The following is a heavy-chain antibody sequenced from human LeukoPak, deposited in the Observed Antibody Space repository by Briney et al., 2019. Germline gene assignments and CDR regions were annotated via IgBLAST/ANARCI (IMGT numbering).Heavy chain of an antibody. V-gene: IGHV1-69*13. J-gene: IGHJ4*02. D-gene: IGHD2-15*01. CDR2: IIPIFGTA. CDR3: ARQSPQYCSGGSCYSGSFDY. Sequence: GASVTVSCKASGGTFNSCAISWVRQAPGQGLEWMGGIIPIFGTANYAQKFQGRVTITADESTSTAYMELSSLRSEDTAVYYCARQSPQYCSGGSCYSGSFDYWGQGTQVTVSS. CDR1: GGTFNSCA.